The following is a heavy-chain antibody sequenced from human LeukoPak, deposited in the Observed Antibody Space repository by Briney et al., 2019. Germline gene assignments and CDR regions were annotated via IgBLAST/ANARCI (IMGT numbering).Heavy chain of an antibody. CDR3: ARNVGWYSHDY. D-gene: IGHD6-19*01. V-gene: IGHV4-59*08. Sequence: SETLSLTCTVSGDSLSHHYSTWIRQPPGKGLEWIGYIYGSGSTHYDPSLRSRVTISEDTPKNQFSLKLTSLTAADTAVYYCARNVGWYSHDYWGQGTLVTVSS. CDR2: IYGSGST. J-gene: IGHJ4*02. CDR1: GDSLSHHY.